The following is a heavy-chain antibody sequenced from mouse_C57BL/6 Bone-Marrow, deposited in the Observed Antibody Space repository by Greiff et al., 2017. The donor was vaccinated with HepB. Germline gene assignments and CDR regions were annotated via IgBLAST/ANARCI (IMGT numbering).Heavy chain of an antibody. V-gene: IGHV1-64*01. D-gene: IGHD1-1*01. CDR2: IHPTSGST. Sequence: VQLQQPGAELVKPGASVKLSCKASGYTFTSYWMHWVKQRPGQGIEWIGMIHPTSGSTNYNEKFKSKATMTIDKSSSTAYMQVSSLTSQESSVYYCEMSFCGSSAYWGQGTLVTVSA. J-gene: IGHJ3*01. CDR3: EMSFCGSSAY. CDR1: GYTFTSYW.